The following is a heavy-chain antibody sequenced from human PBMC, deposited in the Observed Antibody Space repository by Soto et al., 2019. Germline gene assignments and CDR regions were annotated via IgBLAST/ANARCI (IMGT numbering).Heavy chain of an antibody. CDR3: ARGRGGTYDAFDI. D-gene: IGHD1-26*01. J-gene: IGHJ3*02. Sequence: SETQSLTCTVSGGSMSRYFWSWIRQPPGKGLEWIGYIYYSWTTNYNPSLKSRVTTSLDTSKNQFSLKVVSLTAADTAFYYCARGRGGTYDAFDIWGPGTLVTVSS. CDR2: IYYSWTT. V-gene: IGHV4-59*01. CDR1: GGSMSRYF.